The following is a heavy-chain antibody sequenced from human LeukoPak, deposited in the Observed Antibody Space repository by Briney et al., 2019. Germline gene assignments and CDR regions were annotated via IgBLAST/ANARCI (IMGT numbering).Heavy chain of an antibody. CDR2: IYSGGST. CDR3: AREVAQGSGSYQAGFDY. D-gene: IGHD1-26*01. CDR1: RFTVSSNY. J-gene: IGHJ4*02. V-gene: IGHV3-53*01. Sequence: PGGSLRLSCAASRFTVSSNYMSWVRQAPGKGLEWVSVIYSGGSTYYADSVKGRFTISRDNSKNTLYLQMNSLRAEDTAVYYCAREVAQGSGSYQAGFDYWGQGTLVTVSS.